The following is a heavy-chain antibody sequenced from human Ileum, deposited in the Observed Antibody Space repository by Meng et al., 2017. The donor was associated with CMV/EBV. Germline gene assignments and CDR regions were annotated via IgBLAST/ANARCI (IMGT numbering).Heavy chain of an antibody. CDR1: GFTFSSYA. V-gene: IGHV3-30-3*01. Sequence: AGSLRLSCAASGFTFSSYAMHWVRQAPGKGLEWVAVISYDGSNKYYADSVKGRFTIARDNSKNTLYLQMNSLRAEDTAVYYCARDSGWYDYFDYWGQGTLVTVSS. J-gene: IGHJ4*02. CDR3: ARDSGWYDYFDY. D-gene: IGHD6-19*01. CDR2: ISYDGSNK.